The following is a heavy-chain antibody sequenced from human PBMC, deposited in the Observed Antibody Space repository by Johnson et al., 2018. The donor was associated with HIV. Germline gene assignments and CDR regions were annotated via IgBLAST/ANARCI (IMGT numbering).Heavy chain of an antibody. V-gene: IGHV3-66*01. D-gene: IGHD6-19*01. Sequence: VQLVESGGGLVQPGGSLRLSCAASGFTFSSYAMSWVRQAPGKGLEWVSVLYSGGSTYSADSVTGRFTISRDNSKNTLYLQMGSLRAEDMAVYYCARDSEDSSGFGAFDIWGQGTMVTVSS. CDR2: LYSGGST. CDR3: ARDSEDSSGFGAFDI. CDR1: GFTFSSYA. J-gene: IGHJ3*02.